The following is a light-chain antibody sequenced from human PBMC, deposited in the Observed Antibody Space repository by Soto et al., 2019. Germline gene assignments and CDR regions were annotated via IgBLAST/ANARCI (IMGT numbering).Light chain of an antibody. CDR1: SSDGGGYNY. Sequence: QSVLTQPASVSGSPGQSITISCTGTSSDGGGYNYVSWYQQHPGKAPKLMIYEVSNRPSGVSNRFSGSKSGNTASLAISGLQAEDEADYYCTSYTSSSTWVFGGGTKLTV. V-gene: IGLV2-14*01. CDR3: TSYTSSSTWV. CDR2: EVS. J-gene: IGLJ3*02.